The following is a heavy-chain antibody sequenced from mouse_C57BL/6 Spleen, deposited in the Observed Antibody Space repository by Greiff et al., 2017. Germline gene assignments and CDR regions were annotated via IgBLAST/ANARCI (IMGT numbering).Heavy chain of an antibody. CDR3: ARITTVVGPHWYFDV. CDR1: GFTFSDYY. V-gene: IGHV5-16*01. Sequence: EVHLVESEGGLVQPGSSMKLSCTASGFTFSDYYMAWVRQVPEKGLEWVANINSDGSSTYYLDSLKSRFILSRDNAKNILYLQMSSLTSEDTATYYCARITTVVGPHWYFDVWGTGTTVTVSS. D-gene: IGHD1-1*01. J-gene: IGHJ1*03. CDR2: INSDGSST.